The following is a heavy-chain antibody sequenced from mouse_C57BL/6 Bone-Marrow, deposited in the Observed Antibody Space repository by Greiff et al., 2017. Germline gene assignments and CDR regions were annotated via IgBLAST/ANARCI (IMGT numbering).Heavy chain of an antibody. Sequence: VQLQQPGAELVMPGASVTLSCKASGYTFTSYWMHWVKLRPGQGLEWIGEIDPSDSYTNDNQKFKGKSTLTVDKSSSTAYMQLSSLTSEDSAVYYCAREPPLNYGRSYWFAYWGQGTLVTVSA. CDR2: IDPSDSYT. D-gene: IGHD1-1*01. CDR1: GYTFTSYW. J-gene: IGHJ3*01. V-gene: IGHV1-69*01. CDR3: AREPPLNYGRSYWFAY.